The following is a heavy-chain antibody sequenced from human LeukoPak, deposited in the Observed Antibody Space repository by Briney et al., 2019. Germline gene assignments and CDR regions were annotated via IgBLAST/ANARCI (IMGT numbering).Heavy chain of an antibody. D-gene: IGHD5-24*01. Sequence: SVKVSCKASGGTFSSYAISWVRQAPGQGLEWMGGIIPIFGTANYAQKFQGRVTITADESTSTAYMELSSLRSEDTAVYYCAREIGLGQRWLQHDAFDIWGQGTMVTVSS. J-gene: IGHJ3*02. CDR2: IIPIFGTA. CDR1: GGTFSSYA. V-gene: IGHV1-69*13. CDR3: AREIGLGQRWLQHDAFDI.